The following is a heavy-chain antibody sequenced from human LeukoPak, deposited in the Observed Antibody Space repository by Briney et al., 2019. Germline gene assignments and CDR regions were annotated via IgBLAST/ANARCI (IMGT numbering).Heavy chain of an antibody. CDR1: GFTVSNNY. J-gene: IGHJ3*02. CDR3: ASLNDAFDI. Sequence: GGSLRLSCAPSGFTVSNNYMKWVRQAPGKGLEWVSIIYSGGSTFYADSVQGRFTISRDNSKNTLYLQMNSLRAEDTAVYYCASLNDAFDIWGQGTMVTVSS. CDR2: IYSGGST. V-gene: IGHV3-53*05.